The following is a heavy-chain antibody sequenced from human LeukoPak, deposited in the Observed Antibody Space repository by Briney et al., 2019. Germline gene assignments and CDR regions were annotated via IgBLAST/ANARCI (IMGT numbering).Heavy chain of an antibody. CDR2: INHSGST. Sequence: SETLSLTCAVYGGSFSGYYWSWIRQPPGKGLEWIGEINHSGSTNYNPSLKSRVTISVDTSKNQFSLKLSSVTAADTAVYYCARWNYDFWSGYYSFDYWGQGTLVTVSP. CDR3: ARWNYDFWSGYYSFDY. D-gene: IGHD3-3*01. J-gene: IGHJ4*02. V-gene: IGHV4-34*01. CDR1: GGSFSGYY.